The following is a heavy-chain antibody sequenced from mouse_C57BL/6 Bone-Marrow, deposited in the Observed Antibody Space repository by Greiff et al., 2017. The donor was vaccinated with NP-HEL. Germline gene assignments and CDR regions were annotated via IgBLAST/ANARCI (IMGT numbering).Heavy chain of an antibody. J-gene: IGHJ3*01. CDR3: AEDGVLRSPGFAC. V-gene: IGHV5-6*01. Sequence: EVKLVESGGDLVKPGGSLKLSCAASGFTFSSYGMSWVRQTPDKRLEWVATIISGGSYTYYPDNVKGRVTIYRDNAKNTLYLQMSSLKSEDTAMYYCAEDGVLRSPGFACWGKGTLVTVYA. CDR2: IISGGSYT. D-gene: IGHD1-1*01. CDR1: GFTFSSYG.